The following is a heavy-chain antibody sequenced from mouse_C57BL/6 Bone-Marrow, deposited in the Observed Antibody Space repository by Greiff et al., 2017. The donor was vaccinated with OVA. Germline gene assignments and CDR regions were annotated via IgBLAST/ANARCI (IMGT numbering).Heavy chain of an antibody. CDR2: IYPRSGNT. J-gene: IGHJ4*01. CDR3: ARDYGSSYYAMDY. V-gene: IGHV1-81*01. Sequence: VMLVESGAELARPGASVKLSCKASGYTFTSYGISWVKQRPGQGLEWIGEIYPRSGNTYYNEKFKGKATLTADKSSSTAYMELRSLTSEDSAVYFCARDYGSSYYAMDYWGQGTSVTVSS. CDR1: GYTFTSYG. D-gene: IGHD1-1*01.